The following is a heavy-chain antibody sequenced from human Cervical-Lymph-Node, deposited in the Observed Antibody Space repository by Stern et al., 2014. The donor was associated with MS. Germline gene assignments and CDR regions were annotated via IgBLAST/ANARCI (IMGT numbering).Heavy chain of an antibody. CDR3: ARGHIPYAYNYLFDY. CDR1: VFTFSSYG. J-gene: IGHJ4*02. V-gene: IGHV3-33*01. D-gene: IGHD5-24*01. Sequence: QVQLVESGGGVVHPGTSLRLSCAASVFTFSSYGMHWVRQAPGKGLEWVALAWYDGSTAYYTNSEKGRFTISRDNSKNTLSLQINSLTAEDTAVYYCARGHIPYAYNYLFDYWGQGTLVTVSS. CDR2: AWYDGSTA.